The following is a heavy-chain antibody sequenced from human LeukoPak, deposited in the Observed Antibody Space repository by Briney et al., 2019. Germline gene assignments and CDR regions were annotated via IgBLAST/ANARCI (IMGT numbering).Heavy chain of an antibody. J-gene: IGHJ4*02. Sequence: ASVKVSCKVSGYTLTELSMHWVRQAPGKGLEWMGGFDPEDGETIYAQKFQGRVTMTEDTSTDTAYMELSSLRSKDTAVYYCATARHSGSTDYFDYWGQGTLVTVSS. V-gene: IGHV1-24*01. CDR2: FDPEDGET. D-gene: IGHD1-26*01. CDR3: ATARHSGSTDYFDY. CDR1: GYTLTELS.